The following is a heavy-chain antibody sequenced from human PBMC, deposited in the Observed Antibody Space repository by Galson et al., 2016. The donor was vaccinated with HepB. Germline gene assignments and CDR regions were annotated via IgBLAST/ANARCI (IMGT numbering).Heavy chain of an antibody. CDR3: ARTEGFGDPNGMDV. Sequence: SVKVSCKASGYTFTSYYMNWLRQAPGQGLEWMGIINPSGGITTYAEKFQGRVTMTRDTSTSTVYMELSDLRSEETAVYYCARTEGFGDPNGMDVWGQGTTVTVSS. D-gene: IGHD3-10*01. J-gene: IGHJ6*02. V-gene: IGHV1-46*01. CDR1: GYTFTSYY. CDR2: INPSGGIT.